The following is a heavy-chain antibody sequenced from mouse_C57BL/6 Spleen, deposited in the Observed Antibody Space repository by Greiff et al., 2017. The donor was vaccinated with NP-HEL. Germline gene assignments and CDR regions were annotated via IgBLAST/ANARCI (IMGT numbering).Heavy chain of an antibody. CDR2: IYPGDGDT. D-gene: IGHD2-1*01. CDR1: GYAFSSYW. Sequence: QVQLQQSGAELVKPGASVTISCKASGYAFSSYWMNWVKQRPGKGLEWIGQIYPGDGDTNYNGKFKGKATLTADKSSSTAYMQLSSLTSEDSAVYFCARRGNYPYAMDYWGQGTSVTVSS. V-gene: IGHV1-80*01. CDR3: ARRGNYPYAMDY. J-gene: IGHJ4*01.